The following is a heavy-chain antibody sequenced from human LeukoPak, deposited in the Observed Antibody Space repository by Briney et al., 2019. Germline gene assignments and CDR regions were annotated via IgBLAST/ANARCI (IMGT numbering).Heavy chain of an antibody. D-gene: IGHD3-10*01. CDR1: GFTFSNYW. CDR2: IRGDGGDI. Sequence: GGALRLSCTASGFTFSNYWMHWVRQTPGKGLVWVSLIRGDGGDINYADSVKGRFTVSRDKAKNTLYLQMNNLRAEDTAVYYCARDLILGSGSCDYWGQGALATVSS. CDR3: ARDLILGSGSCDY. V-gene: IGHV3-74*01. J-gene: IGHJ4*02.